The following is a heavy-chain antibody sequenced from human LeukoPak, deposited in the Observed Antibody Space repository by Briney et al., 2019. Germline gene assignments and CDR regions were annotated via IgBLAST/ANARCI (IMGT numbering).Heavy chain of an antibody. J-gene: IGHJ4*02. CDR1: GFTQSSYS. CDR3: AQGDCSGGSCPGPLN. D-gene: IGHD2-15*01. CDR2: IRYDGSNK. V-gene: IGHV3-30*02. Sequence: GGSLRLSCAASGFTQSSYSMSWVRQAPGKGLEWVAFIRYDGSNKYYAYSVKGRFTISRDNSKNTLYLQMNSLRAEDTSVYYCAQGDCSGGSCPGPLNWGQGTLVTVSS.